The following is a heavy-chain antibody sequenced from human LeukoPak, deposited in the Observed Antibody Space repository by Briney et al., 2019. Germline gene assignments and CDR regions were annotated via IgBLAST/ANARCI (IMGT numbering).Heavy chain of an antibody. CDR1: GFTFSSYS. Sequence: PGGSLRLSCAASGFTFSSYSMNWVRQAPGKGLEWVSSISSSSSYIYYADSVKGRFTISRDNSKNTLYLQMNSLRAEDTAVYYCATDRRITIFGVAPHQPPFDYWGQGTLVTVSS. D-gene: IGHD3-3*01. CDR2: ISSSSSYI. V-gene: IGHV3-21*04. CDR3: ATDRRITIFGVAPHQPPFDY. J-gene: IGHJ4*02.